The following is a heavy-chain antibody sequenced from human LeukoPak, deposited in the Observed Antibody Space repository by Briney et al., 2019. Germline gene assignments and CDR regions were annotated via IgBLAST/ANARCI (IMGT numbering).Heavy chain of an antibody. D-gene: IGHD3-22*01. V-gene: IGHV1-46*01. CDR3: ARAKYYQDSSGYLNWFDP. J-gene: IGHJ5*02. CDR2: INPSGGST. CDR1: GYTFTGYY. Sequence: GASVKVSCKASGYTFTGYYIHWVRQAPGQGLEWMGVINPSGGSTSYAQKFQGRVTMTRDTSTSTVYMELSSLRSEDTAVYYCARAKYYQDSSGYLNWFDPWGQGTLVTVSS.